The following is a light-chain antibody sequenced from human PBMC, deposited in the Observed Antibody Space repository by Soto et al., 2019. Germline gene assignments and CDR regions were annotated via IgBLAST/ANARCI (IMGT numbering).Light chain of an antibody. V-gene: IGLV2-23*01. J-gene: IGLJ2*01. CDR1: SSDI. Sequence: QSVMTQPASVSGSPGQSITISCTGTSSDIVSWYQQHPGKAPKLIIYEGSKRPSGVSNRFSGSKSGNTASLTISGLQAEDEADYYCCSYAGSSTLVFGGGTKLTVL. CDR2: EGS. CDR3: CSYAGSSTLV.